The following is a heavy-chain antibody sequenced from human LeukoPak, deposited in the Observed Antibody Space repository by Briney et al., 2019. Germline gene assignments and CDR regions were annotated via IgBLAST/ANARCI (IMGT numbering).Heavy chain of an antibody. CDR3: AKDITDYYDSSGYFGGDFQH. Sequence: PGGSLRLSCAASGFTFSSYGMSWVRQAPGKGLEWVSAISGSGGSTYYADSVKGRFTISRDNSKNTLYLQMNSLRAEDTAVYYCAKDITDYYDSSGYFGGDFQHWGQGTLVTVSS. CDR2: ISGSGGST. J-gene: IGHJ1*01. CDR1: GFTFSSYG. V-gene: IGHV3-23*01. D-gene: IGHD3-22*01.